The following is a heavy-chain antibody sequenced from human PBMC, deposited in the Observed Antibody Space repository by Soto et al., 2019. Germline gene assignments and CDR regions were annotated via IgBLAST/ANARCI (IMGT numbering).Heavy chain of an antibody. V-gene: IGHV4-39*01. CDR2: INYSGGT. D-gene: IGHD2-21*01. Sequence: QLQLQESGPGLVKPSETLSLTCTVSGGSTSSSSYYWGWIRQPPGKGLEWIGSINYSGGTYYNPSLKSRVTXSADTSKYQXSLRLSSVTAADTAVYXCARQLFLTYYFDYWGQGTLVTVSS. CDR3: ARQLFLTYYFDY. CDR1: GGSTSSSSYY. J-gene: IGHJ4*02.